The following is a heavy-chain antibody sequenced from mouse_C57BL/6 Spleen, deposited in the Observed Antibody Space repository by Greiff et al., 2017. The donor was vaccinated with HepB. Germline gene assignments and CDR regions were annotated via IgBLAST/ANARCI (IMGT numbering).Heavy chain of an antibody. D-gene: IGHD1-1*01. CDR1: GYTFTSYW. CDR2: IDPSDSET. Sequence: QVQLKQPGAELVRPGSSVKLSCKASGYTFTSYWMHWVKQRPIQGLEWIGNIDPSDSETHYNQKFKDKATLTVDKSSSTAYMQLSSLTSEDSAVYYCASVGYYGSSLWYFDVWGTGTTVTVSS. J-gene: IGHJ1*03. CDR3: ASVGYYGSSLWYFDV. V-gene: IGHV1-52*01.